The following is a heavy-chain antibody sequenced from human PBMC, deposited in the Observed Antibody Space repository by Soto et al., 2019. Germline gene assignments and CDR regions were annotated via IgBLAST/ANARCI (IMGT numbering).Heavy chain of an antibody. Sequence: GSLRLSCAASGFTFSSFHMNWVRQAPGRGLEWVAYITSSSDTIYYSDSVKGRFTISRDNGKNSLFLQMNSLRDEDTAVYYYAKVRLSDSDFYDGIDLWGQGTTVTVSS. V-gene: IGHV3-48*02. CDR1: GFTFSSFH. CDR2: ITSSSDTI. CDR3: AKVRLSDSDFYDGIDL. J-gene: IGHJ6*02. D-gene: IGHD3-10*01.